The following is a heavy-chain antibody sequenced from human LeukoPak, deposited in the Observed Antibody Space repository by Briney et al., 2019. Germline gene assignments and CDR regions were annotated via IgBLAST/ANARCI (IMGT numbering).Heavy chain of an antibody. CDR2: IWHDGSHK. CDR3: AREIFGSGGYPDF. V-gene: IGHV3-33*01. CDR1: GFSFDTYA. J-gene: IGHJ4*02. D-gene: IGHD3-10*01. Sequence: GGSLRLSCAASGFSFDTYAMHWVRQAPGQGLEWVALIWHDGSHKFYSNSVRGQFTISRDNSKNTVYLQMNNLRPDDTAVYYCAREIFGSGGYPDFWGQGTLVTVSS.